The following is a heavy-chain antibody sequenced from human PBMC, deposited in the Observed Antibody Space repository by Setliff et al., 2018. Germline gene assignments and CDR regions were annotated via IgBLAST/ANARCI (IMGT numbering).Heavy chain of an antibody. CDR2: IYHSGST. J-gene: IGHJ5*02. CDR1: GGSFSGYY. V-gene: IGHV4-38-2*01. CDR3: ARHVYGSGSYYNWFDP. Sequence: KSSETLSLTCAVYGGSFSGYYWGWIRQPPGKGLEWIGSIYHSGSTYYNPSLKSRVTISVDTSKNQFSLKLSSVTAADTAVYYCARHVYGSGSYYNWFDPWGQGTLVTVSS. D-gene: IGHD3-10*01.